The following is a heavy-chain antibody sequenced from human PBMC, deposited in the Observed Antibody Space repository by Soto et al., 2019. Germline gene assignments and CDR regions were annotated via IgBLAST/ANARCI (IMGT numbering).Heavy chain of an antibody. Sequence: GESLKISCKGSGYSFTSYWIGWVRRMPGKGLEWMGIIYPGDSDTRYSPSFQGQVTISADKSISTAYLQWSSLKASDTAMYYCASHQYYDFWSGPYAFDIWGQGTMVTVSS. CDR3: ASHQYYDFWSGPYAFDI. D-gene: IGHD3-3*01. V-gene: IGHV5-51*01. CDR2: IYPGDSDT. CDR1: GYSFTSYW. J-gene: IGHJ3*02.